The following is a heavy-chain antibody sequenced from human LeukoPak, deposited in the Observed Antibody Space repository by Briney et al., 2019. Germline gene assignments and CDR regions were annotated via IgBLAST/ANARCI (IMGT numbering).Heavy chain of an antibody. J-gene: IGHJ4*02. Sequence: PSETLSLTCTVSGGSIGSSSYYWGWIRQPPGKGLEWIGSIYYSGSTYYNPSLKSRVTISVDTSKNQFSLKLSSVTAADTAVYYCARELRVGARDSGYYFDYWGQGTLVTVSA. CDR2: IYYSGST. CDR1: GGSIGSSSYY. D-gene: IGHD1-26*01. CDR3: ARELRVGARDSGYYFDY. V-gene: IGHV4-39*07.